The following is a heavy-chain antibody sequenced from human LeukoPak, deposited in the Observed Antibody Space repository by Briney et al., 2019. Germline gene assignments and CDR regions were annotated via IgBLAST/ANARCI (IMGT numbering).Heavy chain of an antibody. D-gene: IGHD6-19*01. V-gene: IGHV4-4*07. Sequence: SETLSLTXTVSGASISRYYWSWIRQPAGKGLEWIGRMYISGSTNYNPSLKSRVTMSLDTSKNQFSLKLTSVTAADTAVYYCVREAAVTGTAYYFDLWGQGTLVTVSS. CDR2: MYISGST. CDR1: GASISRYY. J-gene: IGHJ4*02. CDR3: VREAAVTGTAYYFDL.